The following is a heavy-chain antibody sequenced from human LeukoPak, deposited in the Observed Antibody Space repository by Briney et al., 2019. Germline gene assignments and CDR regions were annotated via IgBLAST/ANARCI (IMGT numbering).Heavy chain of an antibody. CDR2: IIPILGIA. CDR1: GGTFSSYT. J-gene: IGHJ3*02. V-gene: IGHV1-69*04. CDR3: ARDAPGRWRHDAFDI. D-gene: IGHD2-21*02. Sequence: ASVKVSCKASGGTFSSYTISWVRQPPGQGLEWMGRIIPILGIANYAQRFQGRVTITAEKPTSTAYMELSSLRSEDTAVYYCARDAPGRWRHDAFDIWGQGTMVTVSS.